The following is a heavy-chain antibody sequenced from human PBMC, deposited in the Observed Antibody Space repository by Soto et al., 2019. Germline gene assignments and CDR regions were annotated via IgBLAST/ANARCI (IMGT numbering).Heavy chain of an antibody. V-gene: IGHV4-34*01. CDR1: GGSFSGYY. CDR3: ARFPFDRSSWTTPRYFDY. J-gene: IGHJ4*02. Sequence: QVQLQQWGAGLLRPAETLSLTCAVYGGSFSGYYWTWIRQPPGKGLEWIGEINQSGFTSYNPSLESRVAMSVDTSNNQFSLRLSSVTAADTALYYCARFPFDRSSWTTPRYFDYWGQGTLVTVSS. D-gene: IGHD6-13*01. CDR2: INQSGFT.